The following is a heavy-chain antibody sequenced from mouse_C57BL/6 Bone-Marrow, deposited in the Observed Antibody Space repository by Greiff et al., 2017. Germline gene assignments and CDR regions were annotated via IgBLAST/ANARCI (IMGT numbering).Heavy chain of an antibody. Sequence: EVKLQESGGGLVQPGGSMKLSCVASGFTFSNYWMNWVRQSPEKGLEWVAQIRLKSDYYATHYAESVKGRFTISRDESKLCVYLQMYNLRAEDTGIYYCTCRCNAHWYFDVWGTGTTVTVSS. V-gene: IGHV6-3*01. CDR2: IRLKSDYYAT. CDR3: TCRCNAHWYFDV. D-gene: IGHD2-1*01. J-gene: IGHJ1*03. CDR1: GFTFSNYW.